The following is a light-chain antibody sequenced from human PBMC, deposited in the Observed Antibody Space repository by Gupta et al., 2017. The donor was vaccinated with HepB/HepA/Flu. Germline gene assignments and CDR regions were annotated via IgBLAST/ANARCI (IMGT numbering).Light chain of an antibody. CDR2: GKN. J-gene: IGLJ3*02. Sequence: SSELTQDPAVSVALGQTVRITCQGDSLRSYYASWYQQKPGQAPGLVIYGKNNRPSGIPDRFSGSSSGNTASLTITGAQAEDEADYYCKSGDSRDSSVNHLVFGGGTKLTVL. V-gene: IGLV3-19*01. CDR3: KSGDSRDSSVNHLV. CDR1: SLRSYY.